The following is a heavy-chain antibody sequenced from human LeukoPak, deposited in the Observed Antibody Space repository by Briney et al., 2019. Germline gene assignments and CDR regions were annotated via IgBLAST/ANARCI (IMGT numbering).Heavy chain of an antibody. V-gene: IGHV1-18*01. Sequence: ASVKVSCKASGYTFGQYSISWVRQAPGKGFEWMGWVTPSHTTRVYAQEFQGRVTMTADTNTNTVSMELRSLRLDDTAVYFCARDYILPLETDNGDGFAIWGQGTVVTVSS. CDR1: GYTFGQYS. J-gene: IGHJ3*02. CDR3: ARDYILPLETDNGDGFAI. D-gene: IGHD3-3*02. CDR2: VTPSHTTR.